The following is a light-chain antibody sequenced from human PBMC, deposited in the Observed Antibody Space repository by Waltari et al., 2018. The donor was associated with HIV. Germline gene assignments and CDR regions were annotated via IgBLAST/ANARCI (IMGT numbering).Light chain of an antibody. CDR3: QSYDSSNPWV. CDR2: EDN. J-gene: IGLJ3*02. V-gene: IGLV6-57*04. CDR1: RGSIASNY. Sequence: NFMLTQPHSVSESPGKTVTISCTRSRGSIASNYVQWYQPRPGSAPTTVIYEDNQRPSGVPDRFSGSIDSSSNSASLTISGLKTEDEADYYCQSYDSSNPWVFGGGTKLTVL.